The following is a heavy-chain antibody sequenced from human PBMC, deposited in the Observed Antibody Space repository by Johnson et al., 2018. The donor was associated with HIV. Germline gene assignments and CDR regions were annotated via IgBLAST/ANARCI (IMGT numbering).Heavy chain of an antibody. CDR1: GFTVSSNY. V-gene: IGHV3-66*01. D-gene: IGHD4-17*01. CDR2: IYSGGNT. Sequence: VQLVESGGGLVKPGGSLRLSCAASGFTVSSNYMSWVRQAPGKGLEWVSVIYSGGNTYYTDSVQGRFTISRDNSKNTLYLQMNSLRAEDTAVYYCSRDVTKDAFDIWGQGTMVTVSS. CDR3: SRDVTKDAFDI. J-gene: IGHJ3*02.